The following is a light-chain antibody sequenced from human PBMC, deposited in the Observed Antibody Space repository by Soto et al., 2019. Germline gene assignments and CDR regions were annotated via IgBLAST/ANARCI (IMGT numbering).Light chain of an antibody. CDR2: LKSDGSH. J-gene: IGLJ1*01. CDR1: SGHSSNA. CDR3: QAWDPGPQTYV. V-gene: IGLV4-69*01. Sequence: QPVLTQSPSASASLGASVKLTCTLSSGHSSNAIAWHQQQPDKGPRYLMKLKSDGSHLKGDGIPDRFSGSSSGAERYLAISSLQSEDEADYYCQAWDPGPQTYVFGTGTKVTVL.